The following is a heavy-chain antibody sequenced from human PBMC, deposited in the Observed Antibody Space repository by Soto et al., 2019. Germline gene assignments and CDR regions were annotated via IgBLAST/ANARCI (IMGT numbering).Heavy chain of an antibody. CDR3: ARDTGYYYGSGAEYYYYYYMDV. CDR1: GFTFSSYG. D-gene: IGHD3-10*01. V-gene: IGHV3-33*01. CDR2: IWYDGSNK. Sequence: GGSLRLSCAASGFTFSSYGMHWVRQAPGKGLEWVAVIWYDGSNKYYADSVKGRFTISRDNSKNTLYLQMNSLRAEDTAVYYCARDTGYYYGSGAEYYYYYYMDVWGKGTTVTVSS. J-gene: IGHJ6*03.